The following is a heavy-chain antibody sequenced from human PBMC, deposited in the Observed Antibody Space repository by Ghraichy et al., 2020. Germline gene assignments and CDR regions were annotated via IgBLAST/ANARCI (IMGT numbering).Heavy chain of an antibody. CDR3: ARPARTPAYRIDS. Sequence: GSLRLSCTVSGGSISSSSYFWGWIRQPPGKGLEWIGSIYYSGTTYYNPAPKSRVTLSVDRSKNQFSQKLTSVTAADTAVYYCARPARTPAYRIDSWGQGPLVTVPS. V-gene: IGHV4-39*01. CDR1: GGSISSSSYF. CDR2: IYYSGTT. D-gene: IGHD6-6*01. J-gene: IGHJ4*02.